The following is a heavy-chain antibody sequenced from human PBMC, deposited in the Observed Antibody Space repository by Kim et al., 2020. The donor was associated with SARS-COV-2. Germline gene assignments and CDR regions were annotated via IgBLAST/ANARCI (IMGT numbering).Heavy chain of an antibody. V-gene: IGHV4-31*02. D-gene: IGHD3-22*01. J-gene: IGHJ4*02. CDR3: ARDAGEYYYDSSGYSGFDY. Sequence: SRVTISVDTSKNQLSLKLSSVTAADTAVYYCARDAGEYYYDSSGYSGFDYWGQGTLVTVSS.